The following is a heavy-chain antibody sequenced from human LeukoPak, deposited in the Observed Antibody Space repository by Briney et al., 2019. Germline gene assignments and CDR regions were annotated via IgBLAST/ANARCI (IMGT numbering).Heavy chain of an antibody. CDR2: IYTGDGT. CDR3: AKGQVVVVITSPFDY. CDR1: GFTVSTKY. V-gene: IGHV3-66*01. D-gene: IGHD3-22*01. Sequence: GGSLRLSCADSGFTVSTKYMSWVRQPPGKGLEWVSIIYTGDGTYYADSVKGRFTISRDISKNTVYLQMNSLRAEDTAVYYCAKGQVVVVITSPFDYWGQGTLVTVSS. J-gene: IGHJ4*02.